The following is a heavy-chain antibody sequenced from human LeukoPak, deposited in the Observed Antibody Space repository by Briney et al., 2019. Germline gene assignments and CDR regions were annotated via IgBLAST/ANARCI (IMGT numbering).Heavy chain of an antibody. CDR3: ARLEPANWGSGPDY. CDR2: IYSTGTT. J-gene: IGHJ4*02. V-gene: IGHV4-4*07. Sequence: SETLSLTCTVSGGSISGYYWSRIRQPAGGVLECIGRIYSTGTTTYNASLRSRVTISVDQSKSQFSLKLTSVTAADTAVYYCARLEPANWGSGPDYWGQGTLVTVSS. CDR1: GGSISGYY. D-gene: IGHD7-27*01.